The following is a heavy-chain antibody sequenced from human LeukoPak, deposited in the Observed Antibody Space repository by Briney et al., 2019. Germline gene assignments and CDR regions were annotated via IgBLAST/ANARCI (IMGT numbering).Heavy chain of an antibody. Sequence: GGSLRLSCAASGFTFSSYAMSWVRQAPGKGLEWVSAISGSGGSTYYADSVKGRFTISRDNSKNTLYLQMNSLRAEDTAVYYCAKDRRSSGWYCPFDYWGQGTLVIVSS. CDR3: AKDRRSSGWYCPFDY. V-gene: IGHV3-23*01. CDR1: GFTFSSYA. J-gene: IGHJ4*02. D-gene: IGHD6-19*01. CDR2: ISGSGGST.